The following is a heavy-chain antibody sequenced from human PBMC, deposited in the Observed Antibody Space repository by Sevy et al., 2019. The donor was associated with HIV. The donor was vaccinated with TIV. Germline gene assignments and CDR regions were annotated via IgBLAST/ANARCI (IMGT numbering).Heavy chain of an antibody. D-gene: IGHD3-9*01. CDR1: GGSISSYY. CDR2: IYTSGST. CDR3: ARDPLLYDILTGDYYYGMDV. Sequence: SETLSLTCTVSGGSISSYYWSWIRQPAGKGLEWIGRIYTSGSTNYNPALKSRVTMSVDTSKNQFSLKLSSVTAADTAVDYCARDPLLYDILTGDYYYGMDVWGQGTTVTVSS. V-gene: IGHV4-4*07. J-gene: IGHJ6*02.